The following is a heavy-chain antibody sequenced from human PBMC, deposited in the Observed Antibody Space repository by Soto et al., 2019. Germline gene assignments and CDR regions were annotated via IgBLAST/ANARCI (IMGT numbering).Heavy chain of an antibody. D-gene: IGHD5-18*01. CDR1: AFSFTNAW. CDR2: IKSITDGGTT. V-gene: IGHV3-15*01. Sequence: GGSLRLSCVASAFSFTNAWMSWVRQAPGKGLEWVGRIKSITDGGTTDYAAPVKGRFTISRDDSNNTLYLQMNSLKTEDTAVYYCSTGRSTYGLDSWGQGTLV. J-gene: IGHJ4*02. CDR3: STGRSTYGLDS.